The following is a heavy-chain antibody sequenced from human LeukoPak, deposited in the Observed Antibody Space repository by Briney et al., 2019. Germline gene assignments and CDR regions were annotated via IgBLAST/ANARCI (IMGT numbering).Heavy chain of an antibody. J-gene: IGHJ3*02. CDR1: GFTFSSYA. Sequence: PGGSLRLSCAASGFTFSSYAMTWVRRAPGKGLEWVSTIEVGGAITHYAASVKGRFTISRDNAKNSLYLQMNSLKTEDTAVYYCARVYYDILTGYSDAFDIWGQGTMVTVSS. CDR2: IEVGGAIT. V-gene: IGHV3-23*01. CDR3: ARVYYDILTGYSDAFDI. D-gene: IGHD3-9*01.